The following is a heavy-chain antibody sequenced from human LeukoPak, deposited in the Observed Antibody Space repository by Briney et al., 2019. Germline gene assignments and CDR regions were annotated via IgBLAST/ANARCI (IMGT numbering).Heavy chain of an antibody. Sequence: GGSLRLSCAVSGFTFDDHGMSWVRQAPGKGLEWVSGINWNGGSTGYADSVKGRFTISRDNSKNTLYLQMNSLRAEDTAVYYCARDSYSSSSNYWGQGTLVTVSS. V-gene: IGHV3-20*04. CDR2: INWNGGST. CDR3: ARDSYSSSSNY. CDR1: GFTFDDHG. D-gene: IGHD6-13*01. J-gene: IGHJ4*02.